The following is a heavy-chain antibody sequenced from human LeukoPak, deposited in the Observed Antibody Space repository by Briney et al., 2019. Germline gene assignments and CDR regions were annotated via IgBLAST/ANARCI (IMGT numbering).Heavy chain of an antibody. Sequence: ASLKVFSKAFGHTFTGNYMHWVRQAPEQGLVWIGWINTNSGGTNYAQKFQGRVTMTRDTSISTAYMELSRLRSDDTAVYYCARVYYGSGSPNWFDPWGQGTLVTVSS. CDR3: ARVYYGSGSPNWFDP. CDR2: INTNSGGT. V-gene: IGHV1-2*02. J-gene: IGHJ5*02. D-gene: IGHD3-10*01. CDR1: GHTFTGNY.